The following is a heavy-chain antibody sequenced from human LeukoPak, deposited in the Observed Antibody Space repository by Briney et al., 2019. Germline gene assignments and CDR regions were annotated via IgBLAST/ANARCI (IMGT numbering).Heavy chain of an antibody. CDR2: INPNSGGT. CDR1: GYTFTVYY. V-gene: IGHV1-2*02. Sequence: ASVTVSFTASGYTFTVYYMHWVRQAPGQGLEWMGWINPNSGGTNYSQKFQGRVTMTRDTSISTAYMELSRLRSDDTAVYYCARDVPPYSSSWYGYYYYGMDVWGQGTTVTVSS. CDR3: ARDVPPYSSSWYGYYYYGMDV. J-gene: IGHJ6*02. D-gene: IGHD6-13*01.